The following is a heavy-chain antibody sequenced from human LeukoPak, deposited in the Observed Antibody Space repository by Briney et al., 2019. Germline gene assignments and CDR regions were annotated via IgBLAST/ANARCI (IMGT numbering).Heavy chain of an antibody. CDR1: GFTFSSYG. J-gene: IGHJ4*02. Sequence: GGSLRLSCAASGFTFSSYGMHWVRQAPGKGLEWVAVIWYDGSNKYNADSVKGRFTISRDNSKNTLYLQMNSLRAEDTAVYYCARDYYGSGSYYKNWGQGTLVTVSS. V-gene: IGHV3-33*01. CDR2: IWYDGSNK. CDR3: ARDYYGSGSYYKN. D-gene: IGHD3-10*01.